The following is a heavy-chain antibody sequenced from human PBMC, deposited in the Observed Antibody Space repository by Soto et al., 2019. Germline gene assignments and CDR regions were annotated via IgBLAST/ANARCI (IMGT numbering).Heavy chain of an antibody. CDR3: ARDWGYGDNSLYYYYGMDV. CDR2: IYYSGST. D-gene: IGHD4-17*01. J-gene: IGHJ6*02. Sequence: RSLTGTVYGGSISSDYWSWIRQTTGKGLEWIGYIYYSGSTNYNPSLKSRVTISVDTSKNQFSLKLSSVTAADTAVYYCARDWGYGDNSLYYYYGMDVWGQGTTVTVSS. V-gene: IGHV4-59*01. CDR1: GGSISSDY.